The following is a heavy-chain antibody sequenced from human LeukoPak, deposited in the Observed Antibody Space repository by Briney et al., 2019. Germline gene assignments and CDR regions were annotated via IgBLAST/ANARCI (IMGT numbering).Heavy chain of an antibody. J-gene: IGHJ4*02. CDR1: GGSISSSSYY. V-gene: IGHV4-39*01. CDR3: ARRGTIDSGRPWN. D-gene: IGHD1-26*01. Sequence: SETLSLTCTVSGGSISSSSYYWGWIRQPPGKGLEWIGSIYYSGTTYYNPSLQSRVSISVDTSKNQFSLKLSSVTAGDTAVYYCARRGTIDSGRPWNWGQGTLVTVSS. CDR2: IYYSGTT.